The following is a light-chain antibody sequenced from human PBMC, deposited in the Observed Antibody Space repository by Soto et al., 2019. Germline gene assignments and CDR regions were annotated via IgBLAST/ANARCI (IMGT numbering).Light chain of an antibody. CDR2: GTS. V-gene: IGKV3-20*01. Sequence: EIVLTQSPGTLTLSPGERATLSCRASQSVSITSLAWYQQKPGQAPRLLIYGTSSRATAIPDRFSGSGSGTDFTLTISRLEPEHFAVYYCQQYGSSPITFGQGTQLEI. CDR3: QQYGSSPIT. J-gene: IGKJ5*01. CDR1: QSVSITS.